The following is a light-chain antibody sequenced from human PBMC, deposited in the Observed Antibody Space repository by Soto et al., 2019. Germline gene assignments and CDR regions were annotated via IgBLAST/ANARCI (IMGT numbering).Light chain of an antibody. V-gene: IGLV1-44*01. CDR1: YSNVGSNT. J-gene: IGLJ2*01. CDR3: AAWDDNLNGVI. Sequence: QLVLTQPPSASGTPGQRVTVSCSGSYSNVGSNTVNWYQQLPGTAPKLLIFSNNQRPAGVPGRFSGSKSGTSASLAISGLQSADEADYYCAAWDDNLNGVIFGGGTKLTVL. CDR2: SNN.